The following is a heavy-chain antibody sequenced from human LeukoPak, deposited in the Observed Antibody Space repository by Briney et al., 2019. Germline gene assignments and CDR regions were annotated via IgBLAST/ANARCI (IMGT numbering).Heavy chain of an antibody. Sequence: SETLSLTCTVSGGSICSYYWSWIRQPAGKGLEWIARIYTSGSPNYNPSLKSRVTISVDKSKNQFSLNLSSVTAADTAVYYCAREVGATMFDYWGQGTLVTVSS. CDR2: IYTSGSP. J-gene: IGHJ4*02. CDR1: GGSICSYY. D-gene: IGHD1-26*01. V-gene: IGHV4-4*07. CDR3: AREVGATMFDY.